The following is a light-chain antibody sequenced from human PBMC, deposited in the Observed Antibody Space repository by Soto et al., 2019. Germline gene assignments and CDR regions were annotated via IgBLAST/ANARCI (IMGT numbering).Light chain of an antibody. CDR3: QHYHSQSIT. CDR1: ENIFKF. CDR2: AAS. J-gene: IGKJ4*01. V-gene: IGKV1-5*01. Sequence: DILLIQSPATLSASVGDRITITCRASENIFKFLAWYQQRSGSAPNLLIYAASDLEKGVPSRFSGSGSGTEFTLTIDNLQPNGSATYFCQHYHSQSITFGGGTQVDVK.